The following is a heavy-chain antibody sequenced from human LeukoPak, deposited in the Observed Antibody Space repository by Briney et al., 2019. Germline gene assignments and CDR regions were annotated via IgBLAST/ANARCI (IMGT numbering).Heavy chain of an antibody. D-gene: IGHD6-13*01. CDR1: GGSISSYY. CDR2: IYYSGST. Sequence: SETLSLTCTVSGGSISSYYCGWIRQPPGKGLEWNGSIYYSGSTYYNPSLKSRVTISVETSKNQFSLKLSSVTAADTAVYYCARDLKSIAAADTKEYWGQGTLVTVSS. V-gene: IGHV4-39*07. J-gene: IGHJ4*02. CDR3: ARDLKSIAAADTKEY.